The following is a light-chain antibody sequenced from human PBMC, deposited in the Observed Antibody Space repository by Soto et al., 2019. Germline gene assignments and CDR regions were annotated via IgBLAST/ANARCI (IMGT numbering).Light chain of an antibody. CDR1: QTISTW. J-gene: IGKJ5*01. V-gene: IGKV1-5*01. CDR2: DAS. CDR3: QQLNSYPIT. Sequence: DIQVTQSPPTLSASVGDRVTITCRASQTISTWMAWYQQKPGKAPKLLVYDASTLQSGVASRFSGSGSGTDFTLTISSLQPEDFATYFCQQLNSYPITFGQGTRLEI.